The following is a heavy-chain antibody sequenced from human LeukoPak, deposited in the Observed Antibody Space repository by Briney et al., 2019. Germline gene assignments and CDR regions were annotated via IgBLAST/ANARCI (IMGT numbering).Heavy chain of an antibody. CDR1: GHTFNSYD. Sequence: ASVKVSFETSGHTFNSYDINWVRQTTGQGLEWMGWMNPHSGNTDYAQKLQGRVTITRNTSISTVYMELTSLRYEDTAVYYCARRELFGDYFDSWGQGTLVTVSS. CDR3: ARRELFGDYFDS. V-gene: IGHV1-8*01. J-gene: IGHJ4*02. D-gene: IGHD3-10*01. CDR2: MNPHSGNT.